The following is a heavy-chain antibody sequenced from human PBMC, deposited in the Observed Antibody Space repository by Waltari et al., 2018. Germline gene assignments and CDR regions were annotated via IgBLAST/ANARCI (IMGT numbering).Heavy chain of an antibody. J-gene: IGHJ4*02. D-gene: IGHD3-10*01. CDR2: IKEDAKEK. CDR3: ARGEEGYGEAYY. CDR1: GFTLNKYW. Sequence: EVQLVESGGGLVKPGGSLRLSCAASGFTLNKYWMTWVRQAPGKGVGWVANIKEDAKEKYHVGLGKGRFTISRYNTKNSLYLQMNSLRVDDTAVYYCARGEEGYGEAYYWGQGTLVTVSS. V-gene: IGHV3-7*04.